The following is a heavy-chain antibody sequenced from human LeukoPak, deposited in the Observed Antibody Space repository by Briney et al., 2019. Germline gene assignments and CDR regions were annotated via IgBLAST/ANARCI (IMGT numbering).Heavy chain of an antibody. CDR1: GFTFSSYG. V-gene: IGHV3-30*18. CDR3: ANPHYYDSSGYHFYGY. Sequence: GGSLRLSCAASGFTFSSYGMHWVRQAPGKGLEWVAVISYDGSNKYYADSVKGRFTISRDNSKNTLYLQMNSLRAEDTAVYYCANPHYYDSSGYHFYGYWGQGTLVTVSS. D-gene: IGHD3-22*01. CDR2: ISYDGSNK. J-gene: IGHJ4*02.